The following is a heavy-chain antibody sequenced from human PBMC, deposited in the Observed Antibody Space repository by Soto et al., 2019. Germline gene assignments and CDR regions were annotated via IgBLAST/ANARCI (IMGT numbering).Heavy chain of an antibody. D-gene: IGHD2-15*01. CDR2: SIPIFGTA. CDR1: GGTFSSYA. J-gene: IGHJ4*02. CDR3: ARESRYCSGGSCYFLPGIDY. V-gene: IGHV1-69*12. Sequence: QVQLVQSGAEVKKPGSSVKVSCKASGGTFSSYAISWVRQAPGQGLEWMGGSIPIFGTANYAQKFQGRVTITAYESTSTAYRGVSTLRSWDTAVYYCARESRYCSGGSCYFLPGIDYWGQGTLVTVSS.